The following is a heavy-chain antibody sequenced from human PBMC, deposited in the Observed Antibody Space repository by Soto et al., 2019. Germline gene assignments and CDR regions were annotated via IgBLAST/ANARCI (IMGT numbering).Heavy chain of an antibody. J-gene: IGHJ4*02. CDR2: IYPGDATT. CDR3: ARQDGRALYYFDY. D-gene: IGHD2-8*01. Sequence: GVSLQISCKISGYRFSSFWIAWVRQKPGKGLEWMGIIYPGDATTIYSPSFQGRLTISVDKSISTAYLQWSSLKASDTAMYYCARQDGRALYYFDYWGQGTLVTVSS. V-gene: IGHV5-51*01. CDR1: GYRFSSFW.